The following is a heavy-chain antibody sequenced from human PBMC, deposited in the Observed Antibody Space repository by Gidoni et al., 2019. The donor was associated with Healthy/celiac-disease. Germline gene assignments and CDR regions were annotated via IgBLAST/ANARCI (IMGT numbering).Heavy chain of an antibody. D-gene: IGHD3-3*01. CDR2: IKQDGSEK. V-gene: IGHV3-7*01. J-gene: IGHJ6*02. CDR1: GFTFSSFW. CDR3: ARDGAIFGVVSYYYYGMDV. Sequence: EVQLVESGGGLVQPGGSLRLSCAASGFTFSSFWMSWVRQAPGKGLEWVANIKQDGSEKYYVDSVKGRFTISRDNAKNSLYLQMNSLRAEDTAVYYCARDGAIFGVVSYYYYGMDVWGQGTTVTVSS.